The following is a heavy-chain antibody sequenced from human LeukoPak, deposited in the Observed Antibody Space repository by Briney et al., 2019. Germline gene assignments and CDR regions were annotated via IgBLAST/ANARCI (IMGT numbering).Heavy chain of an antibody. V-gene: IGHV3-66*01. CDR2: IYSGGST. J-gene: IGHJ4*02. Sequence: PGGSLRLSCAASGFTVSSNYMRWVRQAPGKGLEWVSVIYSGGSTYYADSVKGRFTISRDNSKNTLYLQMNSPRAEDTAVYYCWYYDSSGYYDFDYWGQGTLVTVSS. CDR1: GFTVSSNY. D-gene: IGHD3-22*01. CDR3: WYYDSSGYYDFDY.